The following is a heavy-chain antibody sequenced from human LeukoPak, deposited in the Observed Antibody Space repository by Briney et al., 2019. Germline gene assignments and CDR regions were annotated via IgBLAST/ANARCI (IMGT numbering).Heavy chain of an antibody. Sequence: PSETLSLTCAVYGGSFSGYYWSWIRQPPGKGLEWIGEINHSGSTNYNPSLKSRVIISVDTSKNQFSLKLSSVTAADTAVYYCARRSASRYYYGSGSYYNYWGQGTLVTVSS. V-gene: IGHV4-34*01. D-gene: IGHD3-10*01. CDR2: INHSGST. J-gene: IGHJ4*02. CDR1: GGSFSGYY. CDR3: ARRSASRYYYGSGSYYNY.